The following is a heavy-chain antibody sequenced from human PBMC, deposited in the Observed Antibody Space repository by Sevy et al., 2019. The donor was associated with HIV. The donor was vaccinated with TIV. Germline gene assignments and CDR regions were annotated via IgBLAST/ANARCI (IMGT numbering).Heavy chain of an antibody. CDR1: GFTFSSYW. Sequence: GSLRLSCAASGFTFSSYWMSWVRQAPGKGLEWVANIKQDGSEKYYVDSVKGRFTISRDNAKNSLYLQMNSLRAEDTAVYYCARAGPTLRTYLDYWGQGTLVTVSS. CDR3: ARAGPTLRTYLDY. CDR2: IKQDGSEK. J-gene: IGHJ4*02. V-gene: IGHV3-7*01.